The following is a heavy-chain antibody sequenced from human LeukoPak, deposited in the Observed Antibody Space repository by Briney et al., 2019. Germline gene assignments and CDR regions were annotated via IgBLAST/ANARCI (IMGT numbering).Heavy chain of an antibody. CDR2: IYYSGST. J-gene: IGHJ6*03. V-gene: IGHV4-39*07. Sequence: SETLSLTCTVSGGSISSSSYYWGWIRQPPGKGLEWIGSIYYSGSTYYNPSLKSRVTISVDTSKNQFSLKLSSVTAADTAVYYCATQGAYDFWSGYYKYYYYMDVWGKGTTVTVSS. CDR3: ATQGAYDFWSGYYKYYYYMDV. D-gene: IGHD3-3*01. CDR1: GGSISSSSYY.